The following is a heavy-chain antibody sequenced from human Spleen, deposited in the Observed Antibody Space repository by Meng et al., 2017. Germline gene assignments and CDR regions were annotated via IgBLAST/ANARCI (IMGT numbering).Heavy chain of an antibody. CDR1: SYTLSELS. J-gene: IGHJ4*02. Sequence: AQLGQYVAQVKKPGAYVKVSCKVSSYTLSELSIPWVRQGPGKGLEWMGGFDPEDVETIYAQNFQGRVSMIEDTSTDTAYMELSSLRSDDTAVYCCARQYSSSLRIFDYWGQGTLVTVSS. D-gene: IGHD6-6*01. V-gene: IGHV1-24*01. CDR3: ARQYSSSLRIFDY. CDR2: FDPEDVET.